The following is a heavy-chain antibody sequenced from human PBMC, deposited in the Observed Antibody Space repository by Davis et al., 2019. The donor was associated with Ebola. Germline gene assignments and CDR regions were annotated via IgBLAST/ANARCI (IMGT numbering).Heavy chain of an antibody. V-gene: IGHV1-69*13. D-gene: IGHD2-15*01. J-gene: IGHJ4*02. CDR1: GDTLTSYA. CDR3: AHLGPQRYCSGGGCHGYLDY. Sequence: SVTVSCKAVGDTLTSYAMTWVRQAPGQGLEWMGGIIPVFRTASYAQKFQGRVTITADESTRTAYMEVSGLRSEDTAVYYCAHLGPQRYCSGGGCHGYLDYWGQGTLVTVSS. CDR2: IIPVFRTA.